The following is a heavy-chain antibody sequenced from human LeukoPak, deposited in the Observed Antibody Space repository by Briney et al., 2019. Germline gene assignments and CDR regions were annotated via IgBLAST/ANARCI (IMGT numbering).Heavy chain of an antibody. J-gene: IGHJ4*02. CDR1: GFTFSSYG. D-gene: IGHD3-10*01. CDR3: AKDHWFQGPSGSYRWNYFDY. V-gene: IGHV3-30*02. CDR2: IRYDGSNK. Sequence: PWGSLSLSCAASGFTFSSYGMHWVRQAPGKGLEWVAFIRYDGSNKYCADSVKGRFTISRDNTKIALYLQMHSLRAEDTAVYYCAKDHWFQGPSGSYRWNYFDYWGQGTLVTVSS.